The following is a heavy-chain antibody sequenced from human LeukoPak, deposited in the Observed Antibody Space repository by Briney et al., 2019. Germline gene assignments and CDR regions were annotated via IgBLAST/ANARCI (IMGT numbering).Heavy chain of an antibody. CDR2: IYHSGST. J-gene: IGHJ4*02. CDR1: GYSISSGYY. CDR3: ARRSIAVAGSFDY. V-gene: IGHV4-38-2*01. D-gene: IGHD6-19*01. Sequence: PSAPLSLTFAVSGYSISSGYYWGWIRQPPGKGLEWIGSIYHSGSTYYNPSLKSRVTISVDTSKNQFSLKLSSVTAADTAVYYCARRSIAVAGSFDYWGQGTLVTVSS.